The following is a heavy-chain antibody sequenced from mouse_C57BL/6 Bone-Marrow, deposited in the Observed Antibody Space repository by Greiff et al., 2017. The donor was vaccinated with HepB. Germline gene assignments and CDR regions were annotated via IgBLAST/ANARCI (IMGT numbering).Heavy chain of an antibody. CDR1: GFSLTSYG. D-gene: IGHD1-1*01. V-gene: IGHV2-5*01. J-gene: IGHJ4*01. CDR2: IWRGGST. CDR3: AKNPLIYYYGSRSFYYAMDY. Sequence: QVQLKQSGPGLVQPSRSLSITCTVSGFSLTSYGVHWVRQSPGKGLEWLGVIWRGGSTDYNAAFMSRLSITKDNSKSQVFFKMNSLQADDTAIYYCAKNPLIYYYGSRSFYYAMDYWGQGTSVTVSS.